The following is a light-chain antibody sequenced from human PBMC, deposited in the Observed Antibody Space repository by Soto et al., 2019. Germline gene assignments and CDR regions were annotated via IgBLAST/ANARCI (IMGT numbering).Light chain of an antibody. J-gene: IGLJ3*02. V-gene: IGLV1-40*01. CDR3: QSYDSSLSAWV. CDR1: RSNIGAGSD. Sequence: QAVVTQPPSVSGAPGQRVTISCTGSRSNIGAGSDVHWYQQLPGTAPKLLIYVSTNRPSGVPDRFSGSKSGTSASLAITGLQAADEADYYCQSYDSSLSAWVFGGGTKLTVL. CDR2: VST.